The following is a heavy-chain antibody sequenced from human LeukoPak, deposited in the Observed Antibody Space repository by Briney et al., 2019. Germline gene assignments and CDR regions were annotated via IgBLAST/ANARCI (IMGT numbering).Heavy chain of an antibody. D-gene: IGHD6-13*01. Sequence: GGSLRLSCAASEFTFSSYSMNWVRQAPGKGLEWVSSISSGSGYIYYADSVKGRFTISRDDAKNSLYLQMNSLRADDTAVYYCARDGWPGSSYYRPFDYWGQGTLVTVSS. CDR1: EFTFSSYS. J-gene: IGHJ4*02. CDR3: ARDGWPGSSYYRPFDY. V-gene: IGHV3-21*01. CDR2: ISSGSGYI.